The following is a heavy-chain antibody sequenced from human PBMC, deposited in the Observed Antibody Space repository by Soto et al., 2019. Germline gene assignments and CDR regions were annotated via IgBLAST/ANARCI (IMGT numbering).Heavy chain of an antibody. CDR1: GFTFSSYG. Sequence: QVQLVESGGGVVQPGRSLRLSCAASGFTFSSYGMHWVRQAPGKGLEWVAVIWYDGSNKYYADSVKGRFTISRDNSKNTVYRQMNSLRAEDTGVYYCARAAKNYYDSSGYYPPYYYYGMDVWGQGTTVTVSS. CDR3: ARAAKNYYDSSGYYPPYYYYGMDV. V-gene: IGHV3-33*01. CDR2: IWYDGSNK. J-gene: IGHJ6*02. D-gene: IGHD3-22*01.